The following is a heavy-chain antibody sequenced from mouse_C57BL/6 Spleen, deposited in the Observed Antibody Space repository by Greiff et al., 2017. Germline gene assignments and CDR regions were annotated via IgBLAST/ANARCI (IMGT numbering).Heavy chain of an antibody. CDR2: ICSGGST. Sequence: VQLQQSGPGLVQPSQCLSITCTASGFSLTSYGVHWVRQSPDKGLEWLGVICSGGSTAYNPAFISRLSISKDNSKCQVFFKMNSLQADDTAMYYCARKAGLALDYWGQGTTLTVSS. CDR1: GFSLTSYG. J-gene: IGHJ2*01. D-gene: IGHD3-1*01. V-gene: IGHV2-2*01. CDR3: ARKAGLALDY.